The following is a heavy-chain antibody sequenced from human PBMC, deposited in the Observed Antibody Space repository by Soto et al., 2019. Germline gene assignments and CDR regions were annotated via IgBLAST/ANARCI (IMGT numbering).Heavy chain of an antibody. J-gene: IGHJ6*02. CDR3: ARGSHAVYYYYYGMDV. Sequence: SVKVSCKASGGTFSSYAISWVRQAPGQGLEWIGGIIPIFGTANYAQKFQGRVTITADESTSTAYMELSSLRSEDTAVYYCARGSHAVYYYYYGMDVWGQGTTVTVSS. CDR1: GGTFSSYA. V-gene: IGHV1-69*13. CDR2: IIPIFGTA.